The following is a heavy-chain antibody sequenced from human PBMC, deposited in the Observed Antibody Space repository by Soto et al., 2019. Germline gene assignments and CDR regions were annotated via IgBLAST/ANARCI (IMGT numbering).Heavy chain of an antibody. V-gene: IGHV6-1*01. CDR2: TYYRSKWYN. D-gene: IGHD3-3*01. Sequence: SQTLSLTCAISGDSVSSNSAAWNWIRQSPSRGLEWLGRTYYRSKWYNDYAVSVKSRITINPDTSKNQFSLQLNSVTPEDTAVYYCARAHDFWSGYYHYYYYGMDVWGQGTTVTVS. CDR1: GDSVSSNSAA. J-gene: IGHJ6*02. CDR3: ARAHDFWSGYYHYYYYGMDV.